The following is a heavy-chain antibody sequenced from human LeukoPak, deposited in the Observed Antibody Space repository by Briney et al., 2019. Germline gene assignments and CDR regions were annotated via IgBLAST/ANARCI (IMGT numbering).Heavy chain of an antibody. CDR3: ARVSSGWYLTHYFDY. V-gene: IGHV3-64*01. CDR1: GFTFSSYA. D-gene: IGHD6-19*01. Sequence: GGSLRLSCAASGFTFSSYAMHWVRQAPGKGLEYVSAISSNGGSTYYANSVKGRFTISRDNSKNTLYLQMGSLRSDDTAVYYCARVSSGWYLTHYFDYWGQGTLVTVSS. J-gene: IGHJ4*02. CDR2: ISSNGGST.